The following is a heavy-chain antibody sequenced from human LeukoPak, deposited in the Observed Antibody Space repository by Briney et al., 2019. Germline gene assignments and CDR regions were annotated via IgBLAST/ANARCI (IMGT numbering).Heavy chain of an antibody. CDR1: GGSISSGSYY. V-gene: IGHV4-61*02. Sequence: SETLSLTCTVSGGSISSGSYYWSWIRQPAGKGLEWIGRIYTSGSTNYNPSLKSRVTISVDTSKNQFSLKLSSVTAADTAVYYCARALPKYYYDSSRTQNFDYWGQGTLVTVSS. D-gene: IGHD3-22*01. CDR3: ARALPKYYYDSSRTQNFDY. J-gene: IGHJ4*02. CDR2: IYTSGST.